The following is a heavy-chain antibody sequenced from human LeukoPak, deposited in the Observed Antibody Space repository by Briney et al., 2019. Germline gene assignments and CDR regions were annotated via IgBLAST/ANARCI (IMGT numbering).Heavy chain of an antibody. CDR2: IYYSGST. J-gene: IGHJ3*02. Sequence: SETLSLTCAVSGGSISSYYWSWIRQPPGKGLEWIGYIYYSGSTNYNPSLKSRVTISVDTSKNQFSLKLSSATAADTAVYYCARAYSGVVIPGAFDIWGQGTMVTVSS. D-gene: IGHD3-3*01. V-gene: IGHV4-59*01. CDR1: GGSISSYY. CDR3: ARAYSGVVIPGAFDI.